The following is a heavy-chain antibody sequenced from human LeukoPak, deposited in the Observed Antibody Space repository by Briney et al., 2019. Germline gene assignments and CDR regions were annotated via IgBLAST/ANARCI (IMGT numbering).Heavy chain of an antibody. CDR2: ISGDGSTT. D-gene: IGHD3-3*01. J-gene: IGHJ4*02. Sequence: GGSLRLSCAASGFTFEDYGMHWVRQAPGKGLEWVSLISGDGSTTYYADSVKGRFTISRDNIKNSLYLQMSSLRTEDTALYYCAKDMADFWSGQKDYWGQGTRVTVSS. V-gene: IGHV3-43*02. CDR1: GFTFEDYG. CDR3: AKDMADFWSGQKDY.